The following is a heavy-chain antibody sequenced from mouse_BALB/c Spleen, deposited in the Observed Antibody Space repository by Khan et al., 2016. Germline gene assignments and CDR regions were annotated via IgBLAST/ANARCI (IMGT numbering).Heavy chain of an antibody. V-gene: IGHV1-4*01. Sequence: QVQLQQSGAELARPGASVKMSCKAPGYTFTSYTMHWVKQRPGQGLEWIGYINPSSGYTNYNQKFKDKATLTADKSSSTAYMQLSSPTSEDSAVSYCANYGYYAMDYWGQGTSVTVSS. CDR2: INPSSGYT. CDR1: GYTFTSYT. D-gene: IGHD1-1*02. J-gene: IGHJ4*01. CDR3: ANYGYYAMDY.